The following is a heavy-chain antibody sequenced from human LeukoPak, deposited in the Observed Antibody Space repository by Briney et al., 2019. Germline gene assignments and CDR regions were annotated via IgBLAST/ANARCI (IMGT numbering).Heavy chain of an antibody. CDR1: GFTFSSYA. D-gene: IGHD6-19*01. Sequence: GGTLRLSCAASGFTFSSYAMHWVRRAPGKGLEWVALISYDGSNKSYADSVKGRITISRDNSKNTLFLQMNSLRPEDTAVYYCARSGSGWFYYFDYSGQGILVTVSS. J-gene: IGHJ4*02. CDR3: ARSGSGWFYYFDY. CDR2: ISYDGSNK. V-gene: IGHV3-30*01.